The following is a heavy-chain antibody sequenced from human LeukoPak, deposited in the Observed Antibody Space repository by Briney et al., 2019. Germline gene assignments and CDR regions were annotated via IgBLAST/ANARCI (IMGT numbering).Heavy chain of an antibody. J-gene: IGHJ4*02. D-gene: IGHD3-22*01. V-gene: IGHV6-1*01. CDR1: GDSVSSNSAA. CDR2: TYCRSKWYN. Sequence: SQTLSLTCAISGDSVSSNSAAWNWIRQSPSRGLEWLGRTYCRSKWYNDYAVSVKSRITINPDTSKNQFSLQLNSVIPEDTAVYYCARAPDYYDSSGYYYGSMVDYWGQGTLVTVSS. CDR3: ARAPDYYDSSGYYYGSMVDY.